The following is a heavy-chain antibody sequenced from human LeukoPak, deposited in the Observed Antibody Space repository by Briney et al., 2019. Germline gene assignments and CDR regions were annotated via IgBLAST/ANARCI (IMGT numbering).Heavy chain of an antibody. D-gene: IGHD1/OR15-1a*01. V-gene: IGHV4-39*01. CDR1: GFTFSSYAMH. CDR2: IYYSGST. J-gene: IGHJ6*02. Sequence: GSLRLSCAASGFTFSSYAMHWVRQPPGKGLEWNGSIYYSGSTYYNPSLKSRVTISVDSSKNHFSLRLSSVTAADTAVYYSARHRGTVYYYYGIDVRGQGTTVTVSS. CDR3: ARHRGTVYYYYGIDV.